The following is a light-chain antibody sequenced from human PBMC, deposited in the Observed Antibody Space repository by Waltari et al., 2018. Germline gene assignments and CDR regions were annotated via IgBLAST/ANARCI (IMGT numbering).Light chain of an antibody. CDR3: QQSYSTPYT. Sequence: DIQMTQSPSSLSASLGDRVTITCRASQSISSYLNWYQQKPGKAPKLLIYAASSLQSGVPSRFSGSGSGTDFTLTINSLQPEDFATYYCQQSYSTPYTFGQGTKLEIK. CDR1: QSISSY. V-gene: IGKV1-39*01. J-gene: IGKJ2*01. CDR2: AAS.